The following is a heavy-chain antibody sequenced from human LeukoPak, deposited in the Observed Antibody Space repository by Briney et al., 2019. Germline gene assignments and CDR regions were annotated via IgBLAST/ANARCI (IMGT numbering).Heavy chain of an antibody. CDR2: MSGSRGYT. J-gene: IGHJ4*02. D-gene: IGHD3-22*01. V-gene: IGHV3-23*01. Sequence: HPGESWRLSCAASGFTFSDYYMSWIRQAPGKGLEWISSMSGSRGYTYYADSVTGRFTISRDNSKNTVYLQMNSLRADDTALCYCAKRDTSGYYYFDYWGQGTLVTVSS. CDR1: GFTFSDYY. CDR3: AKRDTSGYYYFDY.